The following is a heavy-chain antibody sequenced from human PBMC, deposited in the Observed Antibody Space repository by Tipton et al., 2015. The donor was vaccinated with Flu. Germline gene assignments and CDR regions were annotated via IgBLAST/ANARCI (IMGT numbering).Heavy chain of an antibody. Sequence: TLSLTCSVSGDSMGSRYYWGWIRQAPGKGLEWIANIHRAGNTYYNPSLKSRVTLSVDTSNNQFSLKVFSVTAADTAVYYCARRDHSNYVSDPKSWFDPWGQGILVTVSS. CDR1: GDSMGSRYY. CDR2: IHRAGNT. CDR3: ARRDHSNYVSDPKSWFDP. V-gene: IGHV4-38-2*01. D-gene: IGHD4-11*01. J-gene: IGHJ5*02.